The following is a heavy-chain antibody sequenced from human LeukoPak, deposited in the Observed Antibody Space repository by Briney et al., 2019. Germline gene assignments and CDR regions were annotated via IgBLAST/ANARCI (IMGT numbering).Heavy chain of an antibody. CDR2: ISSSNI. CDR3: AREGGFDY. J-gene: IGHJ4*02. Sequence: GGSLRLSCAASGFTFSSYAMSWVRQAPGKGLEWVSYISSSNIYYADSVKGRFTISRDNAKNSLYLQMNSLRAEDTAVYYCAREGGFDYWGQGTLVTVSS. D-gene: IGHD3-16*01. CDR1: GFTFSSYA. V-gene: IGHV3-48*01.